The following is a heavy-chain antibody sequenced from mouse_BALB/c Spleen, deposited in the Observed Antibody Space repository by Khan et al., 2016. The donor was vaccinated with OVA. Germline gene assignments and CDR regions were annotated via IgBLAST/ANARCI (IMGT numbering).Heavy chain of an antibody. CDR1: GFTFSSYA. V-gene: IGHV5-6-5*01. CDR2: INSGGST. CDR3: TRLVDY. J-gene: IGHJ4*01. Sequence: EVELVESGGGLVKPGGSLKLSCAASGFTFSSYAVSWIRQTPEKRLEWVASINSGGSTYYPDSVKGLFTISRDDARNILYLQMSSLRSEDTAMYYCTRLVDYWGQGTSVTVSS.